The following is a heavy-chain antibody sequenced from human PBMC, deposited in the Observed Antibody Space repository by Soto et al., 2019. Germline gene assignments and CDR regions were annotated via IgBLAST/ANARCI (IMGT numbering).Heavy chain of an antibody. CDR1: GGSSSNHD. V-gene: IGHV4-59*11. CDR3: ARRGPGGSNYGPWAGNYYYYYMDV. CDR2: IYYNGNT. J-gene: IGHJ6*03. Sequence: SETLSVTCTVAGGSSSNHDWSWIRQPPGKGLEWIGYIYYNGNTNYNPSLKSRVTMSVDTSKNQFSLKLSSVTAADTAVYYCARRGPGGSNYGPWAGNYYYYYMDVWGKGTTVTVSS. D-gene: IGHD4-4*01.